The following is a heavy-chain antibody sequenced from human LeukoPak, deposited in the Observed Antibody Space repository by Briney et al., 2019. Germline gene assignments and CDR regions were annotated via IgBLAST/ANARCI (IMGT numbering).Heavy chain of an antibody. CDR3: TRDRKYCDDSGGYSPSCCYGMDV. CDR1: GGSINHHY. Sequence: PSETLSLTCTVSGGSINHHYWSCIPQSPGTGLEWIGYVYSCGSTKYNPSLERRVNISVDTSKDQFSLRLSSVTAADTAVYYCTRDRKYCDDSGGYSPSCCYGMDVWGQGTTVTVSS. D-gene: IGHD3-22*01. V-gene: IGHV4-59*11. J-gene: IGHJ6*02. CDR2: VYSCGST.